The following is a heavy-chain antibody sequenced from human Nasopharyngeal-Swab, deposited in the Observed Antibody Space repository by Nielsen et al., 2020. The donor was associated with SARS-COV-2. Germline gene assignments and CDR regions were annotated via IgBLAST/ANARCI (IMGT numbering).Heavy chain of an antibody. J-gene: IGHJ6*03. V-gene: IGHV4-30-4*01. CDR3: ARRRGPAYYYYMDV. CDR2: IYHTGST. CDR1: VDSISRGDYY. Sequence: SETLSLTCSVSVDSISRGDYYWSRIRQSPVKGLEWIGYIYHTGSTSYNPSLRSRVIISSDASKNQFSLRLSSVTAADTAMYYCARRRGPAYYYYMDVWGKGTPVTVSS.